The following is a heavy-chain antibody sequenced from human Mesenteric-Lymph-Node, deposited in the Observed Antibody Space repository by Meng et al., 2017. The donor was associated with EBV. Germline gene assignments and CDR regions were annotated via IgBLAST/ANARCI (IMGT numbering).Heavy chain of an antibody. J-gene: IGHJ4*02. CDR3: ARLDRWELLRGLVY. Sequence: GQLEESVPVLVKPSETLSLPCTVSDGSVSSGSYYWSWIRQPPGKGLEWIGYIYYSGSTNYNPSLKSRVTISVDTSKNQFSLKLSSVTAADTAVYYCARLDRWELLRGLVYWGQGTLVTVSS. D-gene: IGHD1-26*01. CDR2: IYYSGST. V-gene: IGHV4-61*01. CDR1: DGSVSSGSYY.